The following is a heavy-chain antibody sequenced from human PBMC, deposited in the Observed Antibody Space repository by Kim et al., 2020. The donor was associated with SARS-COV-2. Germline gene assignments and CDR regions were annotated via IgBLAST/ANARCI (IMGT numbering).Heavy chain of an antibody. V-gene: IGHV5-10-1*01. Sequence: GESLKISCKGSGYSFTSYWISWVRQMPGKGLEWMGRIDPSDSYTNYSPSFQGHVTISADKSISTAYLQWSSLKASDTAMYYCARQVPLGIAAAGTWGDYYYGMDVWGQGTTVTVSS. CDR2: IDPSDSYT. CDR1: GYSFTSYW. J-gene: IGHJ6*02. CDR3: ARQVPLGIAAAGTWGDYYYGMDV. D-gene: IGHD6-13*01.